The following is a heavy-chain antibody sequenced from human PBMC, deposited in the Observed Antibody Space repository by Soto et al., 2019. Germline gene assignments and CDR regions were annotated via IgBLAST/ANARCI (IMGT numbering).Heavy chain of an antibody. Sequence: ASVKVSCKASGYTFTSYDINWVRQATGQGLEWMGWMNPNSGNTGYAQKFQGRFTMTRNTSISTAYMELSSLRSEDTAVYYCASSTSVAATDDPYYYYMDVWGKGTTVTVSS. CDR2: MNPNSGNT. V-gene: IGHV1-8*01. CDR1: GYTFTSYD. CDR3: ASSTSVAATDDPYYYYMDV. J-gene: IGHJ6*03. D-gene: IGHD2-15*01.